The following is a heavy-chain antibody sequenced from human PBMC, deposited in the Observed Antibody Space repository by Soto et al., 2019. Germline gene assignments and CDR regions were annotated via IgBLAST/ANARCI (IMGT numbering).Heavy chain of an antibody. J-gene: IGHJ4*02. Sequence: EVQLLESGGALVQPGGSLRLSCVASGFTFSYYGMSWVRQAPGKGLDWVSVISAGGGTTTYYADSVKGRFTISRDNSKNTLFLQMNSLTGGDTAIYYCAKRGPASTSLGEGYWGQGNLVTVFS. CDR1: GFTFSYYG. CDR3: AKRGPASTSLGEGY. D-gene: IGHD6-6*01. CDR2: ISAGGGTTT. V-gene: IGHV3-23*01.